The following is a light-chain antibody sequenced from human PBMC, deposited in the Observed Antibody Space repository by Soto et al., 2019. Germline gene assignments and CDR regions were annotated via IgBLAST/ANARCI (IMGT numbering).Light chain of an antibody. CDR3: QQRADWPPLT. Sequence: EIVLTQSPATLSLSPGERATLSCRASQNILNYLAWYQQKPGQAPRLLIYDASNRATGIPARFRGSGSGTDFTLTISSLEPEDFAVYYCQQRADWPPLTLGGGTKVEIK. J-gene: IGKJ4*01. CDR1: QNILNY. CDR2: DAS. V-gene: IGKV3-11*01.